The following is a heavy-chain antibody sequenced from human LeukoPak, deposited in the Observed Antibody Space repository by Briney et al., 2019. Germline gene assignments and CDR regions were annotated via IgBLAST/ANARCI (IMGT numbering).Heavy chain of an antibody. J-gene: IGHJ4*02. Sequence: GESLKISCKGSGYSFTSYWIGWVRQMPGKGLEWMGIIHPGDSDTRYSPSFQGQVTISADKSISTAYLQWSSLKASDTAMYYCARLHYDSSGYYPYYFDYWGQGTLVTVSS. CDR3: ARLHYDSSGYYPYYFDY. V-gene: IGHV5-51*01. D-gene: IGHD3-22*01. CDR1: GYSFTSYW. CDR2: IHPGDSDT.